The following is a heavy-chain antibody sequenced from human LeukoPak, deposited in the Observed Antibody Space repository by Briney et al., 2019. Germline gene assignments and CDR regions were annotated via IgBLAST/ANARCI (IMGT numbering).Heavy chain of an antibody. V-gene: IGHV1-69*13. CDR2: IIPIFGTA. Sequence: ASVKVSCKASGYTFTSYGISWVRQAPGQGLEWMGRIIPIFGTANYAQKFQGRVTITADESTSIAYMELSSLRSEDTAVYYCARVDTAMVIDYWGQGTLVTVSS. J-gene: IGHJ4*02. D-gene: IGHD5-18*01. CDR3: ARVDTAMVIDY. CDR1: GYTFTSYG.